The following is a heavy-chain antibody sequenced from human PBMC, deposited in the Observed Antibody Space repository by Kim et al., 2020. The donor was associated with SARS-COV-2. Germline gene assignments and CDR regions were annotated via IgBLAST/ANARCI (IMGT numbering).Heavy chain of an antibody. J-gene: IGHJ2*01. D-gene: IGHD6-13*01. V-gene: IGHV4-34*01. Sequence: SETLSLTCAVYGGSFSGYYWSWIRQPPGKGLEWIGEINHSGSTHYNPSLKSRVTISVDTSKNQFSLKLSSVTAADTAVYYCARGPRQRLVRRGGYFDLWG. CDR1: GGSFSGYY. CDR3: ARGPRQRLVRRGGYFDL. CDR2: INHSGST.